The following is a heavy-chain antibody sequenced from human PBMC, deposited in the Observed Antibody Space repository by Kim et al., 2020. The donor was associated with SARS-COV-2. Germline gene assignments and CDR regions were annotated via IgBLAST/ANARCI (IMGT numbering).Heavy chain of an antibody. D-gene: IGHD6-19*01. CDR3: ATSAGSGGDYYFDL. V-gene: IGHV3-73*01. CDR2: IRSKVNSYAT. CDR1: GFTFSDSA. J-gene: IGHJ2*01. Sequence: GGSLRLSCAASGFTFSDSAMHWVRQASGKGLEWVGRIRSKVNSYATAYAASVKVRFTISRDDSENTAYLQMNSLKTEDTAVYYCATSAGSGGDYYFDLWGRGSLVTVSS.